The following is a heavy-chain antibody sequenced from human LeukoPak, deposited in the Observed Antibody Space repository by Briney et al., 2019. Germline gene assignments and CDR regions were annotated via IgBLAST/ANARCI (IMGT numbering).Heavy chain of an antibody. CDR3: AGAGFGVVGFDY. Sequence: ASVKVSCKASGYTFTSYYMHWVRQAPGQGLEWMGIINPSGGSTSYAQKFQGRVTMTRDTSTSTVYMELSSLRSEDTAVYYCAGAGFGVVGFDYWGQGTLVTVSS. CDR2: INPSGGST. V-gene: IGHV1-46*01. CDR1: GYTFTSYY. D-gene: IGHD3-3*01. J-gene: IGHJ4*02.